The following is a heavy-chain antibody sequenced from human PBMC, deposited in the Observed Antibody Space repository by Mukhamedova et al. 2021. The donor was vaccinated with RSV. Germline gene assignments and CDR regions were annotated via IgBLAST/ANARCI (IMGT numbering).Heavy chain of an antibody. D-gene: IGHD3-3*01. Sequence: GKGLEWVSYISSSSSTIYYADSVKGRFTISRDNAKNSLYLQMNSLRDEDTAVYYCARDTDFWSGYSTFEPWGQGTLATVSS. CDR3: ARDTDFWSGYSTFEP. CDR2: ISSSSSTI. V-gene: IGHV3-48*02. J-gene: IGHJ5*02.